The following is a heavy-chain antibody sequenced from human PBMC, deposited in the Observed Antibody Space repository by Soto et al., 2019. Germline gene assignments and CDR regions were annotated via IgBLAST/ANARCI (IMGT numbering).Heavy chain of an antibody. CDR3: ARHFSPLGYCSGGSCYSAEYFQH. CDR1: GGSISSYY. J-gene: IGHJ1*01. V-gene: IGHV4-59*08. CDR2: IYYSGST. Sequence: SETLSLTCTVSGGSISSYYWSWIRQPPGKGLEWIGYIYYSGSTNYNPSLKSRVTISVDTSKNQFSLKLSSVTAADTAVYYCARHFSPLGYCSGGSCYSAEYFQHWGQGTLVTV. D-gene: IGHD2-15*01.